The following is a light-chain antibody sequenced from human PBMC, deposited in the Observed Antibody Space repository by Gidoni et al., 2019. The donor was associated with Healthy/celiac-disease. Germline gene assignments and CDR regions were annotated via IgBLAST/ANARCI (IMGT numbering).Light chain of an antibody. CDR2: LGS. CDR1: HSLLHSNGYNY. Sequence: DSVMTQSPLSLPVTPGEPASISCRSSHSLLHSNGYNYLDWYLQKPGQSPQLLIYLGSNRASGVPDRFSGSGSGTDFTLKISRVEAEDVGVYYCMQALQTPPTFGQGTKVEIK. V-gene: IGKV2-28*01. J-gene: IGKJ1*01. CDR3: MQALQTPPT.